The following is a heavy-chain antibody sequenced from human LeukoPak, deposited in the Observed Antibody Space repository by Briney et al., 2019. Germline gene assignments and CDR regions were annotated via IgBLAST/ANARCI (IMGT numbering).Heavy chain of an antibody. CDR3: AADLGGPYDY. Sequence: GGSLRLACAASGFTFISYATSWVRQAPGKGLEWVSAISVSAGSTYYADSVKGRFTISRDNSKNTLYLQMNSLRAEDTAVYYCAADLGGPYDYWGQGTLVTVSS. J-gene: IGHJ4*02. D-gene: IGHD3-16*01. V-gene: IGHV3-23*01. CDR2: ISVSAGST. CDR1: GFTFISYA.